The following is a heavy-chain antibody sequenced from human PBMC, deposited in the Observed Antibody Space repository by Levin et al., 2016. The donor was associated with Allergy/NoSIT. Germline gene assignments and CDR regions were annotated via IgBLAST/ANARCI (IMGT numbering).Heavy chain of an antibody. Sequence: GGSLRLSCAASGFTFSKYWMHWVRQAPGEGLVWVSRINSDGSSTSYADSVKGRVTISRDNAKNTLYLQMNSLSAEDTAFYYCARRWLDSSGYYLLDYWGQGTLVTVSS. CDR1: GFTFSKYW. J-gene: IGHJ4*02. CDR3: ARRWLDSSGYYLLDY. CDR2: INSDGSST. V-gene: IGHV3-74*01. D-gene: IGHD3-22*01.